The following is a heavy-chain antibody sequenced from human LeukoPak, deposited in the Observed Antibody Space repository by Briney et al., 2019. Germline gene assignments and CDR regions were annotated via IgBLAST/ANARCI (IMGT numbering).Heavy chain of an antibody. CDR3: ARDEVIAAPRGDYYYGMDV. J-gene: IGHJ6*02. CDR1: GFTFSSYG. V-gene: IGHV3-30*03. D-gene: IGHD6-13*01. CDR2: ISYDGSNK. Sequence: GRSLRLSCAASGFTFSSYGMHWVRQAPGKGLEWVAIISYDGSNKYYADSVKGRFTTSRDNSKNTLYLQMNSLRAEDTAVYYCARDEVIAAPRGDYYYGMDVWGQGTTVTVSS.